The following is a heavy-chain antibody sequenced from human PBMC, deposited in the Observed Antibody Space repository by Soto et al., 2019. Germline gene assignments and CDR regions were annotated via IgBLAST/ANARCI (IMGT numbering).Heavy chain of an antibody. CDR1: GFTFSSYA. V-gene: IGHV3-30-3*01. Sequence: SCAASGFTFSSYAMHWVRQAPGKGLEWVAVISYDGSNKYYADSVKGRFTISRDNSKNTLYLQMNSLRAEDTAVYYCARDLSPPTLLWFGELYYGMDVWGQGTKVTVSS. CDR3: ARDLSPPTLLWFGELYYGMDV. J-gene: IGHJ6*02. CDR2: ISYDGSNK. D-gene: IGHD3-10*01.